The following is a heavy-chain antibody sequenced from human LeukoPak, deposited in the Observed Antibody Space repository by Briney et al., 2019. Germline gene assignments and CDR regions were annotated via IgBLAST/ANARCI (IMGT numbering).Heavy chain of an antibody. CDR3: AKERYGDYGHIDY. Sequence: GGSLRLSCAASGFTFSSYAMSWVRQAPGKGLEWVSAISGSGGSTYCADSVEGRFTISRDNSKNTLYLQMNSLRAEDTAVYYCAKERYGDYGHIDYWGQGTLVTVSS. V-gene: IGHV3-23*01. J-gene: IGHJ4*02. CDR1: GFTFSSYA. CDR2: ISGSGGST. D-gene: IGHD4-17*01.